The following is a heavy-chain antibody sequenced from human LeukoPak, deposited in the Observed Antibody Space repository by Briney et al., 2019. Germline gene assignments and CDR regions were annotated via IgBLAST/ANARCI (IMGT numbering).Heavy chain of an antibody. J-gene: IGHJ6*02. Sequence: GASVKVSCKASGYTFTSYAMNWVRQAPGQGLEWMGWINTNTGNPTYAQGFTGRFVFSLDTSVSTAYLQISSLKAEDTAVYYCARDGALFFLEWPVHYYYYGMDVWGQGTTVTVSS. D-gene: IGHD3-3*01. CDR2: INTNTGNP. V-gene: IGHV7-4-1*02. CDR1: GYTFTSYA. CDR3: ARDGALFFLEWPVHYYYYGMDV.